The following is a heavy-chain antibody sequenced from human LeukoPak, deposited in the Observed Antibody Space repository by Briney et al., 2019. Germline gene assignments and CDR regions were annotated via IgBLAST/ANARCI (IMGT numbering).Heavy chain of an antibody. CDR2: TYYRSKWYS. V-gene: IGHV6-1*01. D-gene: IGHD6-19*01. J-gene: IGHJ4*02. CDR1: GDSVSSNNAA. Sequence: SQTLSLTCAISGDSVSSNNAAWNWIRQSPSRGLEWLGRTYYRSKWYSDYALSVKSRMTINPDTSKNQFSLHLNSVTPEDTAVYYCAREWTSGWYLYYFDYWGQGTLVTVSS. CDR3: AREWTSGWYLYYFDY.